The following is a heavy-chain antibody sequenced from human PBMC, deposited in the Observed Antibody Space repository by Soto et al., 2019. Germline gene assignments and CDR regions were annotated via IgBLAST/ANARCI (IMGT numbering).Heavy chain of an antibody. CDR2: VNAGNGNT. J-gene: IGHJ4*02. V-gene: IGHV1-3*01. CDR1: GYTFTSYA. CDR3: ATGSRRDY. Sequence: QVQLVQSGAEVKKPGASVKVSRKASGYTFTSYAMHWVRQAPGQRLEWMGWVNAGNGNTKYSQRFQGRVTITRNTSASTAYMELSSLRSEDTAVYYCATGSRRDYWGQGTQVIVSS.